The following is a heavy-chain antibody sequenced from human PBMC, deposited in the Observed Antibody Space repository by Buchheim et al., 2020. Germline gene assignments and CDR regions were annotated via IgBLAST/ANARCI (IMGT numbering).Heavy chain of an antibody. CDR2: IYYSRST. D-gene: IGHD4-17*01. J-gene: IGHJ4*02. CDR3: ARGLIGFGTTVTTFDY. V-gene: IGHV4-30-4*01. CDR1: GGSISSGDYY. Sequence: QVQLQESGPGLVKPSQTLSLTCTVSGGSISSGDYYWSWIRQPPGKGLEWIGYIYYSRSTYYNPSLKSRVTISVDKSKNQFSLKLSSVTAADTAVYYCARGLIGFGTTVTTFDYWGQGTL.